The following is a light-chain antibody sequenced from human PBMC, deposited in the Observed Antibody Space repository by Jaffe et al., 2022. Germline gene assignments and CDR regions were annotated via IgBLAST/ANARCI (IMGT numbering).Light chain of an antibody. V-gene: IGLV3-25*03. J-gene: IGLJ1*01. CDR3: QSADSSGTYPLYV. CDR1: ALPKQY. Sequence: SYELTQPPSVSVSPGQTARITCSGDALPKQYAYWYQQKPGQAPVLVIYKDSERPSGIPERFSGSSSGTTVTLTISGVQAEDEADYYCQSADSSGTYPLYVFGTGTKVTVL. CDR2: KDS.